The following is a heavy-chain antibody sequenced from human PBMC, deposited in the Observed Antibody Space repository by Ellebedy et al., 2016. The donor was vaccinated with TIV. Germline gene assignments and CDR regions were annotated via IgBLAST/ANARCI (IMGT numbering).Heavy chain of an antibody. Sequence: GESLKISCAASGFTFSSYVMHWVRQAPGKGLEWVAVISYDGSNKYYADSVKGRFTISRDNSKNTLYLQMNSLRAEDTAVYYCARERSLGTLDYWGQGTLVTVSS. CDR3: ARERSLGTLDY. CDR1: GFTFSSYV. CDR2: ISYDGSNK. J-gene: IGHJ4*02. V-gene: IGHV3-30-3*01.